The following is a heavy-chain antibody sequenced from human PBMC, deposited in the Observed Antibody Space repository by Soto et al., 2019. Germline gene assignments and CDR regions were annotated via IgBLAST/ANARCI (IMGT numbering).Heavy chain of an antibody. CDR3: ARLAIAVAGIPFFQH. CDR2: IYYSGST. Sequence: QLQLQESGPGLVKPSETLSLTCTVSGGSISSSSYYWGWIRQPPGKGLEWIGSIYYSGSTYYNPSLKSRVNISVDTSKNQFSLKLSSVTAADTAVYYCARLAIAVAGIPFFQHWGQGTLVTVSS. D-gene: IGHD6-19*01. J-gene: IGHJ1*01. CDR1: GGSISSSSYY. V-gene: IGHV4-39*01.